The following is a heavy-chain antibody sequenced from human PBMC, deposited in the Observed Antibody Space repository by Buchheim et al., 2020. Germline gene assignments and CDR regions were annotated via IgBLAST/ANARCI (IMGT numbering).Heavy chain of an antibody. Sequence: EVQLVESGGGLVQPGGSLRLSCAASGFTFSSYEMNWVRQAPGKGLEWVAYISSSGSTIYYADSVKGRFTISRDNAKNSLYLQMNSLRAEDTAVYYCARGAYDSSGYYYRYFDYWGQGTL. CDR3: ARGAYDSSGYYYRYFDY. CDR2: ISSSGSTI. CDR1: GFTFSSYE. D-gene: IGHD3-22*01. J-gene: IGHJ4*02. V-gene: IGHV3-48*03.